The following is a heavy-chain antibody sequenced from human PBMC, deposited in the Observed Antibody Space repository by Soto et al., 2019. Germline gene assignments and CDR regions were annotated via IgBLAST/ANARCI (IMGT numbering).Heavy chain of an antibody. J-gene: IGHJ3*02. CDR2: INHSGST. V-gene: IGHV4-34*01. Sequence: SQTLSLTCAVYGGSFSGFYWSWIRQPPGKGLEWIGEINHSGSTNYNPSLKSRVTISVDTSKNQFSLKLSSVTAADTAVYYCARGLDYIWGSYRRTGGAFDIWGQGTMVTVSS. CDR1: GGSFSGFY. D-gene: IGHD3-16*02. CDR3: ARGLDYIWGSYRRTGGAFDI.